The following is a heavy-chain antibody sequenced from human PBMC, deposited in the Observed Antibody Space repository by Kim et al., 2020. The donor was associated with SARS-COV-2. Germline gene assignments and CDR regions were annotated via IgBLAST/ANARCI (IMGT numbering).Heavy chain of an antibody. D-gene: IGHD1-26*01. V-gene: IGHV4-59*01. CDR3: ARASGSYRGFDY. J-gene: IGHJ4*02. Sequence: NYHPSLTIRVTISVDTSKNQFSLKLSSVTAADTAVYYCARASGSYRGFDYWGQGTLVTVSS.